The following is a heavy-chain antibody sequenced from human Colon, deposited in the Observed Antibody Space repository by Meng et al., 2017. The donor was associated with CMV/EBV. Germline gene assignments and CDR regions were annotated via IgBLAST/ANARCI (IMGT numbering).Heavy chain of an antibody. Sequence: TLSSYSMNWVRQAPGKGLEWVSYISSSSTYRYYADSVKGRFTISRDNAKNSLYLQMNSLRAEDTAMYYCARDMTYYYDSSAPGPFAYWGQGTLVTVSS. CDR2: ISSSSTYR. CDR1: TLSSYS. D-gene: IGHD3-22*01. V-gene: IGHV3-21*01. J-gene: IGHJ4*02. CDR3: ARDMTYYYDSSAPGPFAY.